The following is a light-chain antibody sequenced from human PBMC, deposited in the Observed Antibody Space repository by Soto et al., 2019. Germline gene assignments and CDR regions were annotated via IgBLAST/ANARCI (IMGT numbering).Light chain of an antibody. CDR2: AAS. Sequence: DIHMHQSPPSLSASEGDKATITSRAAQSVVSYLKWYQQKPRKDPKRLIYAASSLQSGGPSRISGRGSGTVFTLTISSLQPEDFATYYCQQSYSNPLTFGGGTKVDIK. J-gene: IGKJ4*01. CDR1: QSVVSY. CDR3: QQSYSNPLT. V-gene: IGKV1-39*01.